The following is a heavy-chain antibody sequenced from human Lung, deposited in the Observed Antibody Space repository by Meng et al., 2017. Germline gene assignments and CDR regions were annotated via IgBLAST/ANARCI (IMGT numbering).Heavy chain of an antibody. Sequence: EVPLVVSGGCLVPPGGSRRLSCAASGFTFTDHWMHWVRQGPGKGLVWVSRINRDGTKPTYADSVKGRFTISRDNAKNTLYLQMNNLRAEDTAFYYCTNDRLNHWGQGALVTVSS. J-gene: IGHJ1*01. CDR3: TNDRLNH. CDR2: INRDGTKP. CDR1: GFTFTDHW. V-gene: IGHV3-74*01. D-gene: IGHD1-1*01.